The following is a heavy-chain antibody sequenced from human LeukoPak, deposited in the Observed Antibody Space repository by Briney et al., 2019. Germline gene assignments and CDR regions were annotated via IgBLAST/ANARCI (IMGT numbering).Heavy chain of an antibody. J-gene: IGHJ5*02. CDR2: ISAYNGNT. CDR3: ARDSSDGDMVRGVISWFDP. CDR1: GYTFTSYG. Sequence: ASMKVSCKASGYTFTSYGITWVRQAPGQGLEWMGWISAYNGNTNYAQKLQGRVTMTTDTSTSTAYMELRSLRSDDTAVYYCARDSSDGDMVRGVISWFDPWGQGTLVTVSS. D-gene: IGHD3-10*01. V-gene: IGHV1-18*01.